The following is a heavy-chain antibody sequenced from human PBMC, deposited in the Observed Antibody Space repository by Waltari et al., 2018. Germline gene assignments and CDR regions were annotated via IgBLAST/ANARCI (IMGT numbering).Heavy chain of an antibody. CDR2: IYYSGST. CDR3: ARVGFGEVRGVIGWFDP. Sequence: QVQLQESGPGLVKPSQTLSLTCTVSGGSISSGDYYWSWIRQPPGQGLAWIGYIYYSGSTNYNPSLKSRVTISVDTSKNQFSLKLSSVTAADTAVYYCARVGFGEVRGVIGWFDPWGQGTLVTVSS. CDR1: GGSISSGDYY. D-gene: IGHD3-10*01. V-gene: IGHV4-30-4*08. J-gene: IGHJ5*02.